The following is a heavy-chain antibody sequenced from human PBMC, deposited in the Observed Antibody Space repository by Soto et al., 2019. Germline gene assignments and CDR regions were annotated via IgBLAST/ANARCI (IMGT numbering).Heavy chain of an antibody. CDR2: ILNDASGH. D-gene: IGHD4-17*01. CDR1: GFTFSRHG. CDR3: PRDDDYPDNGFDY. J-gene: IGHJ4*02. V-gene: IGHV3-33*01. Sequence: QVQLVESGGGVVQPGTSLRLFCAASGFTFSRHGIHWVRKTPGKGLEWLAVILNDASGHWYADSVKGRFTISRDNFENTLYLQMNGLRLEDTAMYYCPRDDDYPDNGFDYWGQGTLVTVSS.